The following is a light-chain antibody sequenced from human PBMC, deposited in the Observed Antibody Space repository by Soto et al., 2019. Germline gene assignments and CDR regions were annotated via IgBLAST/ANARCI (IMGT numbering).Light chain of an antibody. CDR1: SSDIGAYGY. CDR2: DVI. J-gene: IGLJ2*01. V-gene: IGLV2-14*03. CDR3: SSYTTTSTLV. Sequence: QSALTQPASVSGSPGQSITISCTGTSSDIGAYGYVSWYQQHPAKAPKLMIYDVIKRPSGVPNRFSGSKSGNTASLTISGLLAEDEADYYCSSYTTTSTLVFGGGTKLTVL.